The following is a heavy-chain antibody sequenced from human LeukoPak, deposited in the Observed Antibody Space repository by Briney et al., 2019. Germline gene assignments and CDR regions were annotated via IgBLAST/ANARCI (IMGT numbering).Heavy chain of an antibody. CDR2: INPSGGST. J-gene: IGHJ4*02. D-gene: IGHD3-22*01. CDR1: GYTFTSYY. Sequence: ASVKVSCKASGYTFTSYYMHWVRQAPGQGLEWMGIINPSGGSTSYAQKFQGRVTMTRDTSTSTVYMELSSLRSEDTAVYYCARDRRVSYYYDSSGYPGLGYWGQGTLVTVSS. V-gene: IGHV1-46*01. CDR3: ARDRRVSYYYDSSGYPGLGY.